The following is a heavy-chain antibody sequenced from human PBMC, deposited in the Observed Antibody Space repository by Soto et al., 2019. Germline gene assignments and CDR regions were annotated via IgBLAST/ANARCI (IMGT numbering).Heavy chain of an antibody. Sequence: GGSLRLSCAASGFTFSNYAVTWVRQAPGKGLEWVAVISYDGSNKYYADSVKGRFTVSRDNSKNTLYLQVNSLRAEDTAVYYCARDKRDLRFLEWSYYFDYWGQGTLVTVSS. V-gene: IGHV3-30-3*01. CDR1: GFTFSNYA. CDR2: ISYDGSNK. J-gene: IGHJ4*02. CDR3: ARDKRDLRFLEWSYYFDY. D-gene: IGHD3-3*01.